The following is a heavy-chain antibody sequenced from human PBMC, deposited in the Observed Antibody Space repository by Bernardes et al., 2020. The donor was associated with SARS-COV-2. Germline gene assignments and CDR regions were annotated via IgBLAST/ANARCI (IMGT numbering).Heavy chain of an antibody. J-gene: IGHJ2*01. D-gene: IGHD2-2*02. CDR2: ISSSSSYT. V-gene: IGHV3-11*05. CDR1: GFTFSDYY. CDR3: ARAINAQRVHCSSTSCYIGPEWYFDL. Sequence: GGSLRLSCAASGFTFSDYYMSWIRQAPGKGLEWVSYISSSSSYTNYADSVKGRFTISRDNAKNSLYLQMNSLRAEDTAVYYCARAINAQRVHCSSTSCYIGPEWYFDLWGRGTLVTVSS.